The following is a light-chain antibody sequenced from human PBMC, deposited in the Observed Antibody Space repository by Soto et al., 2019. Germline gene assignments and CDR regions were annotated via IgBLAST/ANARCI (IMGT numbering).Light chain of an antibody. Sequence: QSVLTQSSSASASLGSSVKLTCTLSRGHSSYNIAWHQQQPGKAPRYLMKVEGSGTYNKGSGVPDRFSGSSSGADRYLTISNLQSEDEADYYCETWDRSTRVVFGGGTELTVL. CDR2: VEGSGTY. J-gene: IGLJ2*01. V-gene: IGLV4-60*03. CDR1: RGHSSYN. CDR3: ETWDRSTRVV.